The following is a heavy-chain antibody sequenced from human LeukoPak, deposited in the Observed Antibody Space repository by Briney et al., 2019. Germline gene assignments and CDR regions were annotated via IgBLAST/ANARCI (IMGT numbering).Heavy chain of an antibody. CDR1: GITLSNYG. D-gene: IGHD3-22*01. J-gene: IGHJ4*02. V-gene: IGHV3-23*01. Sequence: PGGSLSLSCAVSGITLSNYGMSWVRQAPGKGLEWVAGISDSGGRTNYADSVRGRFTISRDNPKNTLYLQMNSLRAEDTAVYFCAKRGVVIRVILVGFHKEAYYFDSWGQGALVTVSS. CDR3: AKRGVVIRVILVGFHKEAYYFDS. CDR2: ISDSGGRT.